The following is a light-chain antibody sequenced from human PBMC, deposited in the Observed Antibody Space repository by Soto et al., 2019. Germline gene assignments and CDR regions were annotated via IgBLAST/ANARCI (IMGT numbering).Light chain of an antibody. V-gene: IGKV1-8*01. J-gene: IGKJ2*01. CDR1: QGISSY. CDR3: QQYGSSSLYT. CDR2: AAS. Sequence: AIRMTQSPSSFSASTGDRVTITCRASQGISSYLAWYQQKPGKAPKLLIYAASTLQSGVPSRFSGSGSGTDFTLTISCLQSEDFATYYCQQYGSSSLYTFGQGTKLEIK.